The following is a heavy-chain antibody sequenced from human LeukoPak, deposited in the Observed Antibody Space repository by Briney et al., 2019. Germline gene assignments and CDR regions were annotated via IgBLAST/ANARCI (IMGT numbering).Heavy chain of an antibody. J-gene: IGHJ4*02. CDR1: GGTFSSYT. Sequence: SVKVSCKASGGTFSSYTISWVRQAPGQGLEWMGRIIPILGIANYAQKFQGRVTITGDKSTSTAYMELSSLRSEDTAVYYCATGGKTYGSGTIDYWGQGTLVTVSS. CDR3: ATGGKTYGSGTIDY. CDR2: IIPILGIA. D-gene: IGHD3-10*01. V-gene: IGHV1-69*02.